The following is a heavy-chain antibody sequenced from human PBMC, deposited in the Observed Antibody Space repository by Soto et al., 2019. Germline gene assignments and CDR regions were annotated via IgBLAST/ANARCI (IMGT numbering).Heavy chain of an antibody. CDR2: ISSSSDI. D-gene: IGHD2-2*02. V-gene: IGHV3-21*01. CDR1: VFTFSTYS. CDR3: AREYTAWHLAYGLDV. Sequence: PRGALLVACAGSVFTFSTYSINWVRQAPGKGLEWVSSISSSSDIYYADSVKGRFTISRDNAKNSVSLQMNSLRAEDTAVYYCAREYTAWHLAYGLDVWGQGTPVTVSS. J-gene: IGHJ6*01.